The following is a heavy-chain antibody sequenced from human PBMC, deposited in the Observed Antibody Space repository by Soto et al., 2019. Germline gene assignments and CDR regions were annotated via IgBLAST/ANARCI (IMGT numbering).Heavy chain of an antibody. D-gene: IGHD3-9*01. CDR2: IYYRGNT. V-gene: IGHV4-39*01. J-gene: IGHJ4*02. CDR3: ARLEGLATISYYFDF. CDR1: GDSINSDKYY. Sequence: SETLSLTCSVSGDSINSDKYYWGWIRQHPGKGLEWIGSIYYRGNTYYNPSLQTRVTISLDKPKSQFSLKLNSVTAADSAVYFCARLEGLATISYYFDFWGQGALVTVSS.